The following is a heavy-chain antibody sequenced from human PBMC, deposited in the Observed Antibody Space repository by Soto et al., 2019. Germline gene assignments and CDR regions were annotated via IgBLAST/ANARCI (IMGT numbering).Heavy chain of an antibody. CDR2: IYHSGST. V-gene: IGHV4-4*02. CDR1: SGSISSSNW. CDR3: ARGLERRGAFDI. D-gene: IGHD1-1*01. Sequence: SETLSLTCAVFSGSISSSNWWSWVRQPPGKGLEWIGEIYHSGSTNYNPSLKSRVTISVDKSKNQFSLKLSSVTTADTAVYYCARGLERRGAFDIWGQGTMVTVSS. J-gene: IGHJ3*02.